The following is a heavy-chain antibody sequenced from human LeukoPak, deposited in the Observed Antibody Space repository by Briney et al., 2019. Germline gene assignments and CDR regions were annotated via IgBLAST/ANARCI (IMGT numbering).Heavy chain of an antibody. CDR3: ATGGYCSGGSCYSRPLDY. Sequence: ASVKVSCKASGYTFTGYYMHWVRQAPGQGLEWMGWINPNSGDTNYAQKFQGRVTMTRDTSISTAYMELSRLRSDDTAVYYCATGGYCSGGSCYSRPLDYWGQGTLVTVSS. V-gene: IGHV1-2*02. D-gene: IGHD2-15*01. CDR1: GYTFTGYY. J-gene: IGHJ4*02. CDR2: INPNSGDT.